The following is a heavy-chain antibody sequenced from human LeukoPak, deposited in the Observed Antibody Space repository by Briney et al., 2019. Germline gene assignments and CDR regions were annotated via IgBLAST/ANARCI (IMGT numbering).Heavy chain of an antibody. V-gene: IGHV4-39*07. CDR1: GASISGSGYY. CDR3: ARSMVTTDRNFDH. Sequence: SETLSLTCTVSGASISGSGYYWGWIRQPPGRGPEWIGTVSHTGATQYSPSLTSRVTISLDTSKNQFSLSLNSVTAADTAIFYCARSMVTTDRNFDHWGQGTLVTVSS. J-gene: IGHJ4*01. D-gene: IGHD2-21*02. CDR2: VSHTGAT.